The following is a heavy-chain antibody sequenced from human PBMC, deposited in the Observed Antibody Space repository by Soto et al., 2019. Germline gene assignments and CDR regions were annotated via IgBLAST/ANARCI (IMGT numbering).Heavy chain of an antibody. CDR3: ASLKRGLLWFGEYGGFDP. CDR1: GGTFSSYA. D-gene: IGHD3-10*01. CDR2: IIPIFGTA. J-gene: IGHJ5*02. Sequence: QVQLVQSGAEVKKPGSSVKVSCKASGGTFSSYAISWVRQAPGHGLEWMGGIIPIFGTANYAQKFQGRVTITADESTSTAYMELSSLRSEDTAVYYCASLKRGLLWFGEYGGFDPWGQGTLVTVSS. V-gene: IGHV1-69*01.